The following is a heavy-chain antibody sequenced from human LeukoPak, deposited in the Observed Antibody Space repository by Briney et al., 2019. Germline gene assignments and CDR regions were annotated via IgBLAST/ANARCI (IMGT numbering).Heavy chain of an antibody. Sequence: PSETLSLTCSVSGDSMSNTVDYWGWIRQPPGKGLEWIGSIYFSGSTYYNPSVKSRVTMSLDTSKNQFSLRLNSVTAADTAVYYCARHKEGAGSYCDYWGQGTQVTVSS. CDR1: GDSMSNTVDY. D-gene: IGHD3-10*01. V-gene: IGHV4-39*01. CDR3: ARHKEGAGSYCDY. CDR2: IYFSGST. J-gene: IGHJ4*02.